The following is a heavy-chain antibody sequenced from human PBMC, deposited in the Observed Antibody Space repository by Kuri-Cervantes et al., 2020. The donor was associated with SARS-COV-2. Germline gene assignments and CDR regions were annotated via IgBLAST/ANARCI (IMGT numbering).Heavy chain of an antibody. CDR2: INPDTGNA. CDR3: ARDSGDWNPDGLDI. D-gene: IGHD1-1*01. J-gene: IGHJ3*02. CDR1: GYTFITSD. Sequence: ASVKVSCKASGYTFITSDINWVRQATGQGLEWMGWINPDTGNAGYAQKFQGRVTVTRDTPTSTAFMELSSLRSDDTAVYYCARDSGDWNPDGLDIWGQGTMVTVSS. V-gene: IGHV1-8*02.